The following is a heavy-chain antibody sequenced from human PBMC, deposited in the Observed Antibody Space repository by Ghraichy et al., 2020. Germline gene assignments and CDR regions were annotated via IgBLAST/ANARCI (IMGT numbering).Heavy chain of an antibody. CDR2: INLNSGGT. CDR1: GYTFTGYY. Sequence: ASVKVTCKASGYTFTGYYMHWVRQAPGQGLEWMGWINLNSGGTNYAQKFQGRVTMTRDTSISTAYMELSRLRSDDTAVYYCATGYSSSWYLMRYYYYGMDVWGQGTTVTVSS. CDR3: ATGYSSSWYLMRYYYYGMDV. V-gene: IGHV1-2*02. D-gene: IGHD6-13*01. J-gene: IGHJ6*02.